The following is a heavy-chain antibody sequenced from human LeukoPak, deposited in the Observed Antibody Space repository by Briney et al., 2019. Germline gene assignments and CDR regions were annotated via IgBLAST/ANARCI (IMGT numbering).Heavy chain of an antibody. D-gene: IGHD1-26*01. Sequence: PGGSLRLSCAASGFTFSSYAMSWVRQAPGKGLEWVSAISGSGGSTYYADSVRGRFTISRDNAENSLYLQMNSLRAEDTAIYYCAREIVGTIKSYLDYWGQGTLVTASS. V-gene: IGHV3-23*01. J-gene: IGHJ4*02. CDR1: GFTFSSYA. CDR2: ISGSGGST. CDR3: AREIVGTIKSYLDY.